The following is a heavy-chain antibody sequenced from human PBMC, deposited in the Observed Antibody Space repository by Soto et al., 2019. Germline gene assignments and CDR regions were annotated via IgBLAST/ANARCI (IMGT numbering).Heavy chain of an antibody. V-gene: IGHV3-48*02. Sequence: EVQLVESGGGLVQPGGSLRLSCAASGFTFSSYSMNWVRQAPGKGLEWVSYISSSSSTIYYADSVKGRFTISRDNAKNSMYLQRISLRDKDTAVYYCARENYGDYLNGFDPWGQGTLVTVSS. D-gene: IGHD4-17*01. CDR1: GFTFSSYS. J-gene: IGHJ5*02. CDR3: ARENYGDYLNGFDP. CDR2: ISSSSSTI.